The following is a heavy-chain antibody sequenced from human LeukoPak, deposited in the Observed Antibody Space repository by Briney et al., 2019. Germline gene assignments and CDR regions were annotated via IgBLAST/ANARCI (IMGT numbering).Heavy chain of an antibody. V-gene: IGHV1-69*05. CDR1: GGTFSSYA. D-gene: IGHD1-26*01. J-gene: IGHJ3*02. CDR2: IIPIFGTA. CDR3: ARVRWELRRISAFDI. Sequence: SVKVSCKASGGTFSSYAISWVRQAPGQGLEWMGRIIPIFGTANYAQKFQGRVTITTDESTSTAYIELSSLRSEDTAVYYCARVRWELRRISAFDIWGQGTMVTVSS.